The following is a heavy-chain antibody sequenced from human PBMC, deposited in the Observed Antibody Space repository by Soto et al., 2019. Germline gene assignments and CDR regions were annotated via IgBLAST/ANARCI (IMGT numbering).Heavy chain of an antibody. J-gene: IGHJ6*02. Sequence: QVQLVQSGAEVKKHGASVNISCKASGYTFIGYYMNWVRQAPGQGLEWMGWINPSTGGAHSAQKFQGWVTMTSDRSSSTAYVELRGLKSDDSAVYYCARASGRDYYYGMGVWGQGTTVIVSS. V-gene: IGHV1-2*04. CDR3: ARASGRDYYYGMGV. CDR1: GYTFIGYY. CDR2: INPSTGGA.